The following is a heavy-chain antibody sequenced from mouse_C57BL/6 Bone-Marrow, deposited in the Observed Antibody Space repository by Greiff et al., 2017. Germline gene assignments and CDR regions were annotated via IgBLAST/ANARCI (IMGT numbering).Heavy chain of an antibody. CDR1: GFNIKDYY. Sequence: VQLKESGAELVKPGASVKLSCTASGFNIKDYYMHWVKQRTEQGLEWIGRIDPEDGETKYAPKFQGKATITADTSSNTAYMQRSSLKSEDTAGDNGAGYGNYFYWYFDVWDTGTTGTVSS. CDR2: IDPEDGET. CDR3: AGYGNYFYWYFDV. D-gene: IGHD2-1*01. J-gene: IGHJ1*03. V-gene: IGHV14-2*01.